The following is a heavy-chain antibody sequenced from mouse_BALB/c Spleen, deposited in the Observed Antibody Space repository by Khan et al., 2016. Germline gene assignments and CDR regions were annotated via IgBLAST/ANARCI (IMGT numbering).Heavy chain of an antibody. V-gene: IGHV1-7*01. CDR2: INPSTGYT. J-gene: IGHJ3*01. D-gene: IGHD2-3*01. Sequence: QVQLQQSGAELAKPGASVKMSCKASGYTFTSYWMHWVKQRPGQGLEWIGYINPSTGYTEYNQKFKDKATLTADKYSSTAYMQLSSLTSEDSAVYYCARYDGGFANWGEGTLVTVSA. CDR3: ARYDGGFAN. CDR1: GYTFTSYW.